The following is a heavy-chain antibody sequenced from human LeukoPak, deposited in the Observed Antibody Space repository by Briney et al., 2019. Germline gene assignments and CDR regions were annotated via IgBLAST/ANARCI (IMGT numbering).Heavy chain of an antibody. CDR2: IKQDGSEK. CDR3: ARVSVDYYGSGSRLTDY. V-gene: IGHV3-7*01. CDR1: GFTFSSYW. Sequence: GGSLRLSCAASGFTFSSYWMSWVRQAPGKGLEWVANIKQDGSEKYYVDSVKGRFTISRDNAKNPLYLQMNSLRAEDTAVYYCARVSVDYYGSGSRLTDYWGQGTLVTVSS. J-gene: IGHJ4*02. D-gene: IGHD3-10*01.